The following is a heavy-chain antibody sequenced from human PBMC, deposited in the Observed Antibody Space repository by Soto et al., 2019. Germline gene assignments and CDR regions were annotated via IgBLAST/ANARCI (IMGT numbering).Heavy chain of an antibody. CDR2: TYYRSKWYN. CDR1: GDSVSSYSAP. D-gene: IGHD4-4*01. Sequence: SQTLSLTCAISGDSVSSYSAPWKWIRQSPSRGLEWLGRTYYRSKWYNDYPGSVKSRITINPDTSKNQFSLPLNSVTPEDTAVYYGARGRQWATVTTCIDYWGQGTLVTVSS. V-gene: IGHV6-1*01. CDR3: ARGRQWATVTTCIDY. J-gene: IGHJ4*02.